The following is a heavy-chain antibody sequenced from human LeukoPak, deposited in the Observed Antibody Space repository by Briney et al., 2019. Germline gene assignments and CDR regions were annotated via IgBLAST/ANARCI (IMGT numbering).Heavy chain of an antibody. CDR1: GYTFTGYY. CDR3: ASLSIAATGTDY. CDR2: INPNSGGT. J-gene: IGHJ4*02. D-gene: IGHD6-13*01. Sequence: ASVKVSCKASGYTFTGYYMHWVRQAPGQGLEWMGWINPNSGGTNYAQKFQGRVTTTRDTSISTAYMELSRLRSDDTAVYYCASLSIAATGTDYWGQGTLVTVSS. V-gene: IGHV1-2*02.